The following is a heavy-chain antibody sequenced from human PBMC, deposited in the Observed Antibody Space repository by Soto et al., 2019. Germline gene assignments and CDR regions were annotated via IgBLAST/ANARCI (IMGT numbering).Heavy chain of an antibody. CDR1: GFTVSSNY. V-gene: IGHV3-53*01. Sequence: PGGSLRLSCAASGFTVSSNYMSWVRQAPGKGLEWVSVIYSGGSTYYADSVKGRFTISRDNSKNTLYLQMNSLRAEDTAVYYCARGIVVVTAIEYYYYGMDVWGRGTTVTVSS. CDR3: ARGIVVVTAIEYYYYGMDV. D-gene: IGHD2-21*02. J-gene: IGHJ6*02. CDR2: IYSGGST.